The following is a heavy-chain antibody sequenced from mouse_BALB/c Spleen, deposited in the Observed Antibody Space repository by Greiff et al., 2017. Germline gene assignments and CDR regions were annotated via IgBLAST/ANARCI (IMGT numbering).Heavy chain of an antibody. V-gene: IGHV1S81*02. CDR2: INPSNGRT. Sequence: QVQLQQSGAELVKPGASVKLSCKASGYTFTSYWMHWVKQRPGPGLEWIREINPSNGRTNYNEKFKSKATLTVDKSSSTAYMQLSSLTSEDSAVYYCARRIITTIYYYAMDYWGQGTSVTVSS. D-gene: IGHD1-2*01. CDR1: GYTFTSYW. CDR3: ARRIITTIYYYAMDY. J-gene: IGHJ4*01.